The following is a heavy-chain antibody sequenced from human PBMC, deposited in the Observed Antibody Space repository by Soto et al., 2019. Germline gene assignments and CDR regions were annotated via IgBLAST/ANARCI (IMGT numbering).Heavy chain of an antibody. Sequence: SQTLSLTCAISVDSVSSNSAAWSWIIQSPSRGLEWLGRTYYRSKWYNDYAVSVKSRITINPDTSKNQFSLQLNSVTPEDTAVYYCASSRYCTNGVCYSDYYYYYGMDVWGQGTTVTVSS. CDR2: TYYRSKWYN. CDR1: VDSVSSNSAA. J-gene: IGHJ6*02. CDR3: ASSRYCTNGVCYSDYYYYYGMDV. D-gene: IGHD2-8*01. V-gene: IGHV6-1*01.